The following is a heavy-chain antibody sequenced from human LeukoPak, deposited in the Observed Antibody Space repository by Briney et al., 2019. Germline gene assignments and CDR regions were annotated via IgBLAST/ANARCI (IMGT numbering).Heavy chain of an antibody. V-gene: IGHV3-74*01. CDR2: IKGDGNT. D-gene: IGHD3-22*01. J-gene: IGHJ1*01. CDR3: ARAPSEIGGYYPEYFRH. Sequence: GGSLRLSCAASGFTFSSYWMHWVRQAPRKGLVWVSRIKGDGNTNYADSVKGRFTISRDNAKNTVSLQMNSLRAEDTGVYYCARAPSEIGGYYPEYFRHWGQGTLVTVSS. CDR1: GFTFSSYW.